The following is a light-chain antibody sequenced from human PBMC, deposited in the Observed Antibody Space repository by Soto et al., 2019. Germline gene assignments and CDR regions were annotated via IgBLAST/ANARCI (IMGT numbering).Light chain of an antibody. J-gene: IGKJ5*01. CDR3: QQYNNWPPKIT. Sequence: EVVMTQSPATLSVSPGERVTLSCRASQSVSSNLAWYQQKPGQAPRLLIYGASTRATGIPATFSGSGSGTEFTLTISSLQSEDFAVYYCQQYNNWPPKITFGQGTRLEI. CDR1: QSVSSN. CDR2: GAS. V-gene: IGKV3-15*01.